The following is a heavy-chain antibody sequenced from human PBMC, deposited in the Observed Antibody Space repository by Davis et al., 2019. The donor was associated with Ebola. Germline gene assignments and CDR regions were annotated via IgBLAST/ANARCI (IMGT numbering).Heavy chain of an antibody. V-gene: IGHV1-69*04. CDR3: ARVILIAAAHFDP. D-gene: IGHD6-13*01. CDR2: IIPILGIA. J-gene: IGHJ5*02. CDR1: GGTFSSYA. Sequence: AASVKVSCKASGGTFSSYAISWVRQAPGQGLEWMGRIIPILGIANYAQKFQGRFTITADKSTSTAYMELSSLRSEDTAVYYCARVILIAAAHFDPWGQGTLVTVSS.